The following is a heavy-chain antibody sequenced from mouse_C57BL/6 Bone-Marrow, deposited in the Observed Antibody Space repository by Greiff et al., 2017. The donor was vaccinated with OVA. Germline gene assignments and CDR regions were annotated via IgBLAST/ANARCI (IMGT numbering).Heavy chain of an antibody. J-gene: IGHJ3*01. V-gene: IGHV5-6*02. CDR1: GFTFSSYG. D-gene: IGHD2-2*01. CDR3: ARRWLGFAY. CDR2: ISSGGSYT. Sequence: DVHLVESGGDLVKPGGSLKLSCAASGFTFSSYGMSWVRQTPDKRLEWVATISSGGSYTYYPDSVKGRFTISRDNAKNTLYLQMSSLKSEDTAMYYCARRWLGFAYWGQGTLVTVSA.